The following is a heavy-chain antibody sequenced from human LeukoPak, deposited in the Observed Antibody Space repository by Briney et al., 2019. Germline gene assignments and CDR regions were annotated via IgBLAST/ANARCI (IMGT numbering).Heavy chain of an antibody. CDR3: VRADGRSYGLFDS. D-gene: IGHD5-18*01. V-gene: IGHV3-74*01. J-gene: IGHJ4*02. Sequence: GGSLRLSCGASGFTFSTYWMHGVREAPGEGLEWVSGIKADRSISSSADAVKGRFTICRDHAKNRLYLEMASLRPEDTAVYHCVRADGRSYGLFDSWGRGTLVIVSS. CDR1: GFTFSTYW. CDR2: IKADRSIS.